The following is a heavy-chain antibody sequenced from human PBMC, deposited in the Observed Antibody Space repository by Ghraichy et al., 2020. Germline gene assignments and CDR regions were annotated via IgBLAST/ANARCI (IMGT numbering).Heavy chain of an antibody. J-gene: IGHJ5*02. V-gene: IGHV4-59*01. D-gene: IGHD2-15*01. Sequence: SQTLSITCTVSGGSISSYYWSWIRQPPGKGLEWIGYIYYSGSTNYNPSLKSRVTISVDTSKNQFSLKLSSVTAADTAVYYCAREGTFDCSGGSCPGTGFDPWGQGTLVTVSS. CDR1: GGSISSYY. CDR3: AREGTFDCSGGSCPGTGFDP. CDR2: IYYSGST.